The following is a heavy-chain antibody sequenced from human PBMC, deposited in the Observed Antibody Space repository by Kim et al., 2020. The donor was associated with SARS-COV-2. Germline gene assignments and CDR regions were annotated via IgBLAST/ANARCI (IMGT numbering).Heavy chain of an antibody. J-gene: IGHJ4*02. CDR3: ATPFYIGRYRFDY. V-gene: IGHV3-23*01. D-gene: IGHD1-26*01. Sequence: YANSVKGRFTITRDNSKNSLFGQMNSLRAEDTTVYYWATPFYIGRYRFDYWGQGTLVTVSS.